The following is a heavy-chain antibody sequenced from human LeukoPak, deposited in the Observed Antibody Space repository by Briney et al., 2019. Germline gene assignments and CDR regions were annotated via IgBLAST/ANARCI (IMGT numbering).Heavy chain of an antibody. CDR3: AKDLTAMVKIDAFDI. CDR2: ISVSGGST. Sequence: PGGSLRLSCAASGFTFSSYAMSWVRQAPGKGLEWVSAISVSGGSTYYADSVKGRFTISRDNSKNTLYLQMNSLRAEDTAVYYCAKDLTAMVKIDAFDIWGQGTMVTVSS. CDR1: GFTFSSYA. J-gene: IGHJ3*02. D-gene: IGHD5-18*01. V-gene: IGHV3-23*01.